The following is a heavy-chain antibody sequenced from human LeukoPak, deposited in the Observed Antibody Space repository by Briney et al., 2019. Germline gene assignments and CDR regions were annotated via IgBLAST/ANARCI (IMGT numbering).Heavy chain of an antibody. J-gene: IGHJ4*02. CDR3: AREPRGAVAGWDY. CDR1: GFTFDDYA. V-gene: IGHV3-9*01. Sequence: GGSLRLSCAASGFTFDDYAMHWVRQAPGKGLEWVSGIRWNSGSIGYADSVKGRFIISRDNAKNSLYLQMNSLRAEDTALYYCAREPRGAVAGWDYWGQGTLVTVSS. D-gene: IGHD6-13*01. CDR2: IRWNSGSI.